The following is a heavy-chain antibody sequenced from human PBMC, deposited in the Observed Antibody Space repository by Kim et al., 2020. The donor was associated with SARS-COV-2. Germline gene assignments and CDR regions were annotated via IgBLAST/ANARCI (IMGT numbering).Heavy chain of an antibody. CDR2: IRCSANSYAT. Sequence: GGSLRLSCAASGFTFSGCPMHWVRQASGKGLEWVGRIRCSANSYATSYGASVKGRFTIDSDDSTHTPHLQMNSLKTEDTSVYYCTRISGTHLASSDAFDV. CDR3: TRISGTHLASSDAFDV. CDR1: GFTFSGCP. J-gene: IGHJ3*01. V-gene: IGHV3-73*01. D-gene: IGHD1-1*01.